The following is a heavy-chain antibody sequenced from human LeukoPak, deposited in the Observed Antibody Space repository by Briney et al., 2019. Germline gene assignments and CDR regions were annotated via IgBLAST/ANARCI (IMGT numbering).Heavy chain of an antibody. Sequence: GGSLRLSCAASGFTFSNYAMSWVRQAPGKGLEWVSAFSGSGGSTYYANSVKGRFTISRDNSKNTLYLQMNSLRAEDTAVYYCAKDAEGVVVTIFDYWGQGTLVTVSS. V-gene: IGHV3-23*01. CDR3: AKDAEGVVVTIFDY. CDR1: GFTFSNYA. J-gene: IGHJ4*02. CDR2: FSGSGGST. D-gene: IGHD3-22*01.